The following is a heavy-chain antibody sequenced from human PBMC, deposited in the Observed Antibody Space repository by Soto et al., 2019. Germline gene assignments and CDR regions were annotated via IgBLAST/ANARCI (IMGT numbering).Heavy chain of an antibody. CDR3: ARDNAPVAGTSLPGY. CDR2: ISYDGSKK. Sequence: PGGSLRLSCAASGFTFSSYAMHWVRLVPGKGLEWVTLISYDGSKKFYADSVKGRFTISRDQSKSTLYLQMNSLRDDDTAMYYCARDNAPVAGTSLPGYWGQGTLVTVSS. J-gene: IGHJ1*01. CDR1: GFTFSSYA. D-gene: IGHD6-19*01. V-gene: IGHV3-30*01.